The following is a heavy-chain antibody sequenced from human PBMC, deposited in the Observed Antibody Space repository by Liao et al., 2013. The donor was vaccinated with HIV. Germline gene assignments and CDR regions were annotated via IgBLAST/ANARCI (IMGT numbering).Heavy chain of an antibody. CDR3: ARGSSSSVVY. CDR1: GGSITGYY. CDR2: IYYSGSP. D-gene: IGHD6-6*01. J-gene: IGHJ4*02. Sequence: QLQLQESGPGLVKPSETLSLTCTVSGGSITGYYWSWIRQPPGKGLEWIAHIYYSGSPYYNPSLRSRVTMSVDTSKNQFSLKLSSVTAADTAVYYCARGSSSSVVYWGQGTLVTVSS. V-gene: IGHV4-59*01.